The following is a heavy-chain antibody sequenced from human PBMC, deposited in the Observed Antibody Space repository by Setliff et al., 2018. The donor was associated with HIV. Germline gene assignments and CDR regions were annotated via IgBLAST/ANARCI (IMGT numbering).Heavy chain of an antibody. J-gene: IGHJ4*02. D-gene: IGHD2-21*01. Sequence: GESLKISCTASGFTFSNYAMSWVRQPPGKGLEWVAGIGGSPDTTYYGDSGRGRFTIARDNSKNTLYLQMNRLRAEDTAVYFCVKNRVVVIQNYFDSWGQGTLVTVSS. CDR1: GFTFSNYA. V-gene: IGHV3-23*01. CDR3: VKNRVVVIQNYFDS. CDR2: IGGSPDTT.